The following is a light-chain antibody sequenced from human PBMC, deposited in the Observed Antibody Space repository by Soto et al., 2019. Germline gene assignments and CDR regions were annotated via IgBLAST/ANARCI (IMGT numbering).Light chain of an antibody. J-gene: IGKJ1*01. V-gene: IGKV1-39*01. Sequence: DLQMTQSPSSLSASIGDRIIITCRASQSISSSLHWYQQKPEKAPKLLISAASSLQSGVPSRFSGSGSGTDFTLTISSLQAEDFATYYCQQGYSSPWTFGHGTKVDIK. CDR1: QSISSS. CDR3: QQGYSSPWT. CDR2: AAS.